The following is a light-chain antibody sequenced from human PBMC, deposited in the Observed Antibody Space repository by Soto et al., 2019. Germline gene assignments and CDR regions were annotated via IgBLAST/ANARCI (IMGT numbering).Light chain of an antibody. J-gene: IGKJ4*01. V-gene: IGKV1-5*03. CDR2: KAS. CDR1: QSISSW. Sequence: DIQMTQSPSTLSASVGDRVTITCRASQSISSWLAWYQQKPGKAPKLLIYKASNLESGVPSRFSGSGSGTEFTLTISSLQLDDFATYYCQQYNSYSLTFGGGTKVEIK. CDR3: QQYNSYSLT.